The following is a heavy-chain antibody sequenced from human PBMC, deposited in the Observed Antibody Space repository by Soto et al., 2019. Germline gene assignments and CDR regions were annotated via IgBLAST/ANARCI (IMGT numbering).Heavy chain of an antibody. D-gene: IGHD3-22*01. Sequence: LSLSCAASGFTFSSYWMHWVRQAPGKGLVWVSRINSDGSSTSYADSVKGRFTISRDNAKNTLYLQMNSLRAEDTAVYYCARASTYYYDSSGSKGVDYWGQGTLVTVSS. J-gene: IGHJ4*02. CDR1: GFTFSSYW. CDR3: ARASTYYYDSSGSKGVDY. V-gene: IGHV3-74*01. CDR2: INSDGSST.